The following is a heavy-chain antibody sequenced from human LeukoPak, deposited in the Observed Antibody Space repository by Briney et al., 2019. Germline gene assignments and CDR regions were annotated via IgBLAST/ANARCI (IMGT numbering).Heavy chain of an antibody. CDR3: ARDRLGDCTGGSCYWHY. V-gene: IGHV3-30-3*01. D-gene: IGHD2-15*01. Sequence: PPGGSLRLSCAASGFTFSGYAMHWVRQAPGKGLEWVAVISYDGSNKYYADSVEGRFTISRDNSKNTLYLQMNSLRVEDTSVYYCARDRLGDCTGGSCYWHYWGRGTLVTVSS. CDR2: ISYDGSNK. J-gene: IGHJ4*02. CDR1: GFTFSGYA.